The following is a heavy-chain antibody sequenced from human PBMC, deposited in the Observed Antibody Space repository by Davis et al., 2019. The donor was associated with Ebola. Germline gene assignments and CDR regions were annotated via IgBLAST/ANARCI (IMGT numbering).Heavy chain of an antibody. D-gene: IGHD2-2*01. V-gene: IGHV3-15*07. CDR3: TTDIVVVPAGVYYYYYGMDV. Sequence: GESLKISCAASGFTFSSYAMNWVRQAPGKGLEWVGRIKSKTDGGTTDYAAPVKGRFTISRDDSKNTLYLQMNSLKTEDTAVYYCTTDIVVVPAGVYYYYYGMDVWGQGTTVTVSS. CDR2: IKSKTDGGTT. CDR1: GFTFSSYA. J-gene: IGHJ6*02.